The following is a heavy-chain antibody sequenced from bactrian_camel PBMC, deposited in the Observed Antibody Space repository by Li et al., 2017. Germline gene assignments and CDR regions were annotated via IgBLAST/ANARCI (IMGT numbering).Heavy chain of an antibody. CDR2: FYSDTRNA. V-gene: IGHV3S6*01. CDR3: AAEEYCGGSWDLPVNYNY. D-gene: IGHD2*01. Sequence: VQLVESGGGLVQPGGSLRLSCAASGFTFSSYGMYWVRQAPGQGLEWVARFYSDTRNAYYADSVKGRFTISQDNAKNTVHLQMNSLKPEDSSMYYCAAEEYCGGSWDLPVNYNYWGQGTQVTVS. J-gene: IGHJ4*01. CDR1: GFTFSSYG.